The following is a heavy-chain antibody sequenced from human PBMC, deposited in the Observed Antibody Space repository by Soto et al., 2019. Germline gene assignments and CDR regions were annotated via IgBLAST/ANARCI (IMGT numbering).Heavy chain of an antibody. J-gene: IGHJ6*03. D-gene: IGHD3-3*01. CDR3: ARHITIFGVVITPHYYYMDV. CDR1: GYSFTSYW. CDR2: IYPGDSDT. Sequence: GESLTLSCKGSGYSFTSYWIGWVRQMPGKSLEWMGIIYPGDSDTRYSPSFQGQVTISADKSISTAYLQWSSLKASDTAMYYCARHITIFGVVITPHYYYMDVWGKGTTVTVSS. V-gene: IGHV5-51*01.